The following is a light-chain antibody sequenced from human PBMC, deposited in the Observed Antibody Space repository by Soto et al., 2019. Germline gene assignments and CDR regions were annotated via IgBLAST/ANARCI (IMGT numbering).Light chain of an antibody. J-gene: IGLJ1*01. V-gene: IGLV1-51*01. Sequence: QSVLTQPPSVSAAPGQKVTIPCSGGSSNIGSNDVCWYQQVPGTAPKVLIYDNNKRPSGIPDRFSGSKSGTSATLGISGLQTGDEADYYCGTWHSDSYVFGSGTKVTVL. CDR3: GTWHSDSYV. CDR2: DNN. CDR1: SSNIGSND.